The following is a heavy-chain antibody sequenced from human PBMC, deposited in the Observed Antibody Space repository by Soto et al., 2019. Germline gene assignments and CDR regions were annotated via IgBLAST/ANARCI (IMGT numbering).Heavy chain of an antibody. Sequence: QVHLVESGGGVVQPGRSLRLSCAASGFSFSSSAMHGVRQAPGKGLEWVAVTSYNENEKYYADSVKGRFAISRDNSKKTLYLQMNSLRAEDTALYYCARGYYDFWSGSDWGQGTLVTVSS. CDR1: GFSFSSSA. CDR2: TSYNENEK. V-gene: IGHV3-30*03. J-gene: IGHJ4*02. CDR3: ARGYYDFWSGSD. D-gene: IGHD3-3*01.